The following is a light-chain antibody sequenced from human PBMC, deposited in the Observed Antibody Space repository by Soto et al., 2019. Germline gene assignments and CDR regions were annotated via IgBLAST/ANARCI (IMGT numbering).Light chain of an antibody. Sequence: EIVLTQSPDTLSLSPGERATLSCRASQSVSGYLGWYQQKPGQAPRLLIYDASYRAYAVPARFRGSGAGTNFTLTTASLEPEDFAGYYCQQRSNWPYLTFGGGTRVELK. CDR1: QSVSGY. CDR2: DAS. CDR3: QQRSNWPYLT. V-gene: IGKV3-11*01. J-gene: IGKJ4*01.